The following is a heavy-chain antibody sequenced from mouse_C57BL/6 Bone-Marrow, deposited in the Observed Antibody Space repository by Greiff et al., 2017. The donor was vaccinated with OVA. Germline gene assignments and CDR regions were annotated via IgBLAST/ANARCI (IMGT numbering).Heavy chain of an antibody. Sequence: EVMLVESGGDLVKPGGSLKLSCAASGFTFSSYGMSWVRQTPDKRLEWVATISSGGSYTYYPDSVKGRFTISRDNAKNNLYLQMSSLKSEDTAMYYCARHGDYGSFFDYWGQGTTLTVSS. J-gene: IGHJ2*01. D-gene: IGHD1-1*01. V-gene: IGHV5-6*01. CDR2: ISSGGSYT. CDR1: GFTFSSYG. CDR3: ARHGDYGSFFDY.